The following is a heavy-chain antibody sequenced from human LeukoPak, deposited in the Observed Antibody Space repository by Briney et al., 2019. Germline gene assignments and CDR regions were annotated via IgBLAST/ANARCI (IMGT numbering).Heavy chain of an antibody. CDR3: ARGVEPLAANTLAY. Sequence: PGGSLRLSCAASGFTVITNDMTRVRQAPGKGLDWISVRYSDGNTKYADSVQGRFTISRDNSKNTLYLEMNSLSPDDTAVYYCARGVEPLAANTLAYWGQGTLVTVSS. J-gene: IGHJ4*02. CDR2: RYSDGNT. V-gene: IGHV3-53*01. D-gene: IGHD1-14*01. CDR1: GFTVITND.